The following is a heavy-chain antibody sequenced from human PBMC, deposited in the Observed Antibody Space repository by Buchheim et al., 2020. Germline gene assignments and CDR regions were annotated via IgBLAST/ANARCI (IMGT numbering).Heavy chain of an antibody. J-gene: IGHJ4*02. D-gene: IGHD2-2*01. CDR3: VRGSGYCTNTRCYLFDY. Sequence: EVQLVQSGAEVKKPGESLKISCNGSGYTFTEYWIGWVRQMPGKGLEWMGMIFPCDSDMRWSPSFQGQVTISADKSASSAYPQWSSLKASDSAMYYCVRGSGYCTNTRCYLFDYWGQGTL. CDR1: GYTFTEYW. CDR2: IFPCDSDM. V-gene: IGHV5-51*01.